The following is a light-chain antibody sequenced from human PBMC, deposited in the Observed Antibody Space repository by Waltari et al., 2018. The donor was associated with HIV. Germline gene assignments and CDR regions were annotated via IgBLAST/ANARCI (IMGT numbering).Light chain of an antibody. CDR2: SAS. V-gene: IGKV1-39*01. Sequence: DIQVTQFPSSLSAYTGDTVIITCRASQNIKNYLNWYHHKPGTSPRLLIYSASGLQSGVPSRFTGSGSGTQFNFTISGLQSEDSATYYCQQSHAPPLTFGGGTKVEIK. CDR3: QQSHAPPLT. CDR1: QNIKNY. J-gene: IGKJ4*01.